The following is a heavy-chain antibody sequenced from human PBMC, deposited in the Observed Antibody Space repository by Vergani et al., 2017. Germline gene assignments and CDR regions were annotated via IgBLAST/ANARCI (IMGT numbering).Heavy chain of an antibody. CDR3: GKDIAASGNYWYFDL. D-gene: IGHD6-13*01. V-gene: IGHV3-9*01. Sequence: EVQLVESGGGLVQPGRSLRLSCAASGFTFDDYAMHWVRQAPGKGLEWVSGINWNSDSIAYADSVKGRFTISRDNAKNSLYLQMNSLRAEDTALYYGGKDIAASGNYWYFDLWGRGTLVTVSS. CDR2: INWNSDSI. CDR1: GFTFDDYA. J-gene: IGHJ2*01.